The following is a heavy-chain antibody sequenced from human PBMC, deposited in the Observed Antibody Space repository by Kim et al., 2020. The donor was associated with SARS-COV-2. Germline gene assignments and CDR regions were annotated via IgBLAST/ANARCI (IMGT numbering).Heavy chain of an antibody. CDR2: IYYSGST. V-gene: IGHV4-39*07. CDR1: GGSISSSSYY. J-gene: IGHJ5*02. D-gene: IGHD3-10*01. CDR3: ARDESPLGYMVRGNWDNWFDP. Sequence: SETLSITCTVSGGSISSSSYYWGWIRQPPGKGLEWIGSIYYSGSTYYNPSLKSRVTISVDTSKNQFSLKLSSVTAADTAVYYCARDESPLGYMVRGNWDNWFDPWGQGTLVTVSS.